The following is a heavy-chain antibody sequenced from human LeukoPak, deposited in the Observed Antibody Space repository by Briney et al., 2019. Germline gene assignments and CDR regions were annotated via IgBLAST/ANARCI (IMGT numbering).Heavy chain of an antibody. CDR2: IYYSGST. D-gene: IGHD3-22*01. CDR3: ARGRKDYYDSSGYSLALGFDY. CDR1: GGSISSSSYY. V-gene: IGHV4-39*07. J-gene: IGHJ4*02. Sequence: SETLSLTCTVSGGSISSSSYYWGWIRQPPGKGLEWIGSIYYSGSTYYNPSLKSRVTISVDTSKNQFSLKLSSVTAADTAVYYCARGRKDYYDSSGYSLALGFDYWGQGTLVTVSS.